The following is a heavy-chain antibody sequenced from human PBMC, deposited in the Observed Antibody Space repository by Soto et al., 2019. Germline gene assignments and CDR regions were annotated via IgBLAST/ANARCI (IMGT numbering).Heavy chain of an antibody. J-gene: IGHJ6*02. CDR1: GFTFSSYG. V-gene: IGHV3-33*01. D-gene: IGHD2-2*01. Sequence: QVQLVESGGGVVQPGRSLRLSCAASGFTFSSYGMHWVRQAPGKGLEWVAVIWYDGSNKYYADSVKGRFTISRDNSKNTLYLQMKLLGTDETAVYYCARECRLVVVSAAMYYYYYYCGMGVWGQGTTVTVSS. CDR2: IWYDGSNK. CDR3: ARECRLVVVSAAMYYYYYYCGMGV.